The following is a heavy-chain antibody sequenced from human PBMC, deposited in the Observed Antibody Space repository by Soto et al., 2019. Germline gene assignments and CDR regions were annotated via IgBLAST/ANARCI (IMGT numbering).Heavy chain of an antibody. CDR3: ARPLWRDDYNWGYFNL. D-gene: IGHD4-4*01. J-gene: IGHJ2*01. Sequence: QVQLVESGGGVVQPGRSLRLSCAASGFTFSSYAMHWVRQAPGKGLEWVAVISYDGSNKYYADSVKGRFTISRDNSKKTLDLQLNSGRVEDTAVYYWARPLWRDDYNWGYFNLWGRGTLVTVSS. CDR1: GFTFSSYA. CDR2: ISYDGSNK. V-gene: IGHV3-30-3*01.